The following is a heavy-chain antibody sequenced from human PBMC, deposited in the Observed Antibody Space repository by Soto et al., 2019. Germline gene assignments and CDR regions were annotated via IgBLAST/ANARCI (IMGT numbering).Heavy chain of an antibody. J-gene: IGHJ6*02. CDR1: GGSISSGDYY. V-gene: IGHV4-30-4*01. Sequence: PSETLSLTCTVSGGSISSGDYYWSWIRQPPGKGLEWIGYIYYSGSTYYNPSLKSRVTISVDTSKNQFSLKLSSVTAADTAVYYCARERGPDYYYGMDVWGQGTTVTVSS. CDR2: IYYSGST. CDR3: ARERGPDYYYGMDV.